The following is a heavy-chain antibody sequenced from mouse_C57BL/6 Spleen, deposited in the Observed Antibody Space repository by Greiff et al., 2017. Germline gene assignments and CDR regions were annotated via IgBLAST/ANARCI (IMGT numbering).Heavy chain of an antibody. D-gene: IGHD4-1*01. CDR2: INPNNGGT. CDR3: ATGTLFDY. CDR1: GYTFTDYY. V-gene: IGHV1-26*01. J-gene: IGHJ2*01. Sequence: VQLQQSGPELVKPGASVKISCKASGYTFTDYYMNWVKQSHGKSLEWIGDINPNNGGTSYNQKFKGKATLTVDKSSSTAYMELRSLTSEDSAVYYCATGTLFDYWGQGTTLTVSS.